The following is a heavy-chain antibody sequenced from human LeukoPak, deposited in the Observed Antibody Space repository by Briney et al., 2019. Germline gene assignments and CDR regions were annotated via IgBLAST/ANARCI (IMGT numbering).Heavy chain of an antibody. J-gene: IGHJ4*02. CDR3: ARDLTFGSGSYYNGPLGY. CDR1: GFTVNNKY. CDR2: IYSGGST. Sequence: GGSLRLSCAASGFTVNNKYMTWVRQAPGKGLEWVSVIYSGGSTYYADSVKGRFTISRDNSKNTLYLQMNSLRAEDTAVYYCARDLTFGSGSYYNGPLGYWGQGTLVTVSS. D-gene: IGHD3-10*01. V-gene: IGHV3-53*01.